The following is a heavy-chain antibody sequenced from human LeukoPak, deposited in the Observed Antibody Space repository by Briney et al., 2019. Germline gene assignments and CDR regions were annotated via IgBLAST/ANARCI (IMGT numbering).Heavy chain of an antibody. J-gene: IGHJ5*02. CDR2: IGWNSGSI. CDR3: AKAPAAMLGGYNWFDP. Sequence: GRSLRLSCAASGFTFDDYAMHWARQAPGKGLEWVSGIGWNSGSIGYADSVKGRFTISRDNAKNSLYLQMNGLRAEDMALYYCAKAPAAMLGGYNWFDPWGQGTLVTVSS. V-gene: IGHV3-9*03. D-gene: IGHD2-2*01. CDR1: GFTFDDYA.